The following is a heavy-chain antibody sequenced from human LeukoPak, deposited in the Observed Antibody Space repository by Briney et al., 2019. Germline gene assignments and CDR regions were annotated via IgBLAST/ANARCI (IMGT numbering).Heavy chain of an antibody. J-gene: IGHJ6*02. CDR3: AKGPQLASTYYYYGMDV. V-gene: IGHV3-53*01. Sequence: GGSLRLSCAASGFTVSSNYMSWVRQAPGKGLEWVSVIYSGGSTYYADSVKGRFTISRDNSKNTLYLQMNSLRAEDTAVYYCAKGPQLASTYYYYGMDVWGQGTTVTVSS. CDR1: GFTVSSNY. D-gene: IGHD6-6*01. CDR2: IYSGGST.